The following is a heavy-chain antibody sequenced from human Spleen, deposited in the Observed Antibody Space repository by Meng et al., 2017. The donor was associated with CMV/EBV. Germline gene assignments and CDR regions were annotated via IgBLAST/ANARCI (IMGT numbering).Heavy chain of an antibody. D-gene: IGHD2-15*01. Sequence: VVSGGGLIHHGGSLRLSLSGSGFTLRSFWVSLVRQAPGKGLEWVANIKQDGSEKYYVDSVKGRLTISRDNAKNSLDLQMNSLRAEDTAVYYCARAGDGWPLWGQGTLVTVSS. CDR1: GFTLRSFW. CDR3: ARAGDGWPL. J-gene: IGHJ4*02. V-gene: IGHV3-7*04. CDR2: IKQDGSEK.